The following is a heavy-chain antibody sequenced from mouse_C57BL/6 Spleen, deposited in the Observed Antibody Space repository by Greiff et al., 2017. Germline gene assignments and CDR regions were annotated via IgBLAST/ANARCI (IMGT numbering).Heavy chain of an antibody. V-gene: IGHV1-15*01. Sequence: QVQLKESGAELVRPGASVTLSCKASGYTFTDYEMHWVKQTPVHGLEWIGAIDPETGGTAYNQKFKGKALLTADKSSSTAYMELRSLTSEDSAVYYCTRGGGDEVYYVDYWGQGTTLTVSS. D-gene: IGHD3-3*01. CDR2: IDPETGGT. J-gene: IGHJ2*01. CDR1: GYTFTDYE. CDR3: TRGGGDEVYYVDY.